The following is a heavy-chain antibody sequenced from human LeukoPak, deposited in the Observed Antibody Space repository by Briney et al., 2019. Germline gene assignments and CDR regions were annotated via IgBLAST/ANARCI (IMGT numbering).Heavy chain of an antibody. CDR3: ARDLQKYCSSTSCIDAFDI. J-gene: IGHJ3*02. D-gene: IGHD2-2*01. Sequence: GASVKVSCKASGYTFTSYGISWVRQAPGQGLEWMGWISAYNGNTNYAQKLQGRVTMTTDTSTSTAYMELRSLRSDDTAVYYCARDLQKYCSSTSCIDAFDIWGQGTMVTVSS. CDR2: ISAYNGNT. CDR1: GYTFTSYG. V-gene: IGHV1-18*01.